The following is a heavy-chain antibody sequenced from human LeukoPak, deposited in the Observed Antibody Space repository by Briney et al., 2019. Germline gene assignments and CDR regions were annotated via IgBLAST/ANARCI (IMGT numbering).Heavy chain of an antibody. CDR1: EFTFSDYC. Sequence: GGSLRLSCAASEFTFSDYCMSWVRKATGKAPEWVANIKKDGSEERYVDSVKGRFTGSRDNAKNSLFLQMNSLRVEDTAVYYCATYDNWVAGDVWGQGTSVSVSS. J-gene: IGHJ6*02. D-gene: IGHD1-1*01. CDR3: ATYDNWVAGDV. V-gene: IGHV3-7*01. CDR2: IKKDGSEE.